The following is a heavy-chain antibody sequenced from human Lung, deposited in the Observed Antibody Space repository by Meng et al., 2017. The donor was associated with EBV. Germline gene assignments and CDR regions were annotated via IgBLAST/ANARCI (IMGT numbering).Heavy chain of an antibody. D-gene: IGHD2-2*01. Sequence: QVQLEGSGPGLVKPSGSLSLTCDVSGASISRSDFWSWVRQPPGKGLEWIGEIYHSGSTNYNPSLKSRVTISVDTSKNQFSLSLNSVTAADTAVYYCARGGTSSAPFDYWGQETLVTVSS. V-gene: IGHV4-4*02. CDR3: ARGGTSSAPFDY. CDR1: GASISRSDF. J-gene: IGHJ4*02. CDR2: IYHSGST.